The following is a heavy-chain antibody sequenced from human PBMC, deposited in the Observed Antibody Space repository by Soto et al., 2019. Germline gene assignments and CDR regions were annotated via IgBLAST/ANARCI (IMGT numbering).Heavy chain of an antibody. D-gene: IGHD2-15*01. V-gene: IGHV4-39*01. CDR2: IYYSGRT. CDR3: ATPYCSGGVCYSIYFDY. Sequence: QLQLQESGPGLVKPSETLSLTCTVSGVSITSSDYSWGWIRQPPGKGLEWIGRIYYSGRTHYNPSLESRITIAVDASKNQFSLKLSSVTAADTAVYYCATPYCSGGVCYSIYFDYWGQGTLVTVSS. CDR1: GVSITSSDYS. J-gene: IGHJ4*02.